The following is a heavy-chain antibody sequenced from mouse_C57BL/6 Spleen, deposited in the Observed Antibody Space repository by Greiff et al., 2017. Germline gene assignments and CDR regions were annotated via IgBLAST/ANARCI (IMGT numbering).Heavy chain of an antibody. CDR2: IRSKSNNYAT. D-gene: IGHD4-1*01. V-gene: IGHV10-1*01. CDR3: VRQGNWDEGYARDY. CDR1: GFSFNTYA. Sequence: EVKLMESGGGLVQPKGSLKLSCAASGFSFNTYAMNWVRQAPGKGLEWVARIRSKSNNYATYYADSVKDRFTISRDDSESMLYLQMNNLKTEDTAMYYCVRQGNWDEGYARDYWGQGTSVSVSS. J-gene: IGHJ4*01.